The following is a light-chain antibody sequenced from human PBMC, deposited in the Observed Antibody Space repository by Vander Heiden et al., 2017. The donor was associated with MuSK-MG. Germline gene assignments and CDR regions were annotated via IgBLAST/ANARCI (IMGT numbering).Light chain of an antibody. CDR1: KLGDKY. CDR3: QAWDSSTKVV. CDR2: QDS. V-gene: IGLV3-1*01. Sequence: SYDLTQPPSASVSPGQTASITCSGDKLGDKYACWYPQKPGQSPVLVIYQDSKRPAGIPERFSGSNSGNTATLTISGTQAMDEADYYCQAWDSSTKVVFGGGTKLTVL. J-gene: IGLJ2*01.